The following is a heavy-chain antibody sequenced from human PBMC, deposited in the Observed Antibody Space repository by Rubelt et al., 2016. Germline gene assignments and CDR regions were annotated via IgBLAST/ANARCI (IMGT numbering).Heavy chain of an antibody. D-gene: IGHD6-19*01. CDR2: ITHSGST. CDR3: ARTSSGWYGHFDY. Sequence: QVQLQESGPGLVKPSETLSLTCAVYGGSFSGYYWSWIRQPPGKGLEWIGEITHSGSTNYNPALKSRVTMSVDTSTNQFPLKLSLVTAADTAVYYCARTSSGWYGHFDYWGQGTLVTVSS. J-gene: IGHJ4*02. CDR1: GGSFSGYY. V-gene: IGHV4-34*10.